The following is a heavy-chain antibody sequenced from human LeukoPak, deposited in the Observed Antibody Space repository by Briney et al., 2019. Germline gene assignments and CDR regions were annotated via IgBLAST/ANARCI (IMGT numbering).Heavy chain of an antibody. CDR1: GFTLSSYG. CDR2: IRYDGSNK. J-gene: IGHJ4*02. V-gene: IGHV3-30*02. Sequence: GGSLRLSCAASGFTLSSYGMHWVRQAPGKGLEWVAFIRYDGSNKYYADSVKGRFTISRDNSENTLYLQMNSLRPEDTAVYYFAKDRPSPARNDYWGQGTLVTVSS. CDR3: AKDRPSPARNDY.